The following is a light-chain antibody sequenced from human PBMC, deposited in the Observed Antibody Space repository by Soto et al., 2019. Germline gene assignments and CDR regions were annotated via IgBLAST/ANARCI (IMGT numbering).Light chain of an antibody. Sequence: QSALTQPRSVSGSPGQSVTISCSGTSSDVGGYNYVSWYQQHPGKAPKLMIYDVNKRPSGVPDRFSGSKSGNTASLTISGLQTDDKADYYCCSFAGTYIFVIFGGGTKVTVL. V-gene: IGLV2-11*01. J-gene: IGLJ2*01. CDR2: DVN. CDR1: SSDVGGYNY. CDR3: CSFAGTYIFVI.